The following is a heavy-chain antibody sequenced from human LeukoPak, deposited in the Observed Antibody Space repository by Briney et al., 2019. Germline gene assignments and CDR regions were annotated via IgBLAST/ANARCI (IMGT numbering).Heavy chain of an antibody. CDR2: INPSGGST. D-gene: IGHD5-12*01. V-gene: IGHV1-46*01. CDR1: GGTFSSYA. J-gene: IGHJ4*02. Sequence: ASVKVSCKASGGTFSSYAISWVRQAPGQGLEWMGIINPSGGSTSYTQKFQGRVTMTRDTSTSTVYMELSSLRSEDTAVYYCARGAPSVAPFDYWGQGTLVTVSS. CDR3: ARGAPSVAPFDY.